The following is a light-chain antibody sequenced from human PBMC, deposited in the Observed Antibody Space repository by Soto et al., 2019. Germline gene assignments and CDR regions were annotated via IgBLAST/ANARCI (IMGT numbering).Light chain of an antibody. CDR1: QSVSSN. CDR3: QQYNNWPET. Sequence: EIVMTQSPATLSVSPGERATLSCRASQSVSSNLAWYQQKLGQAPGLLIYGASTRATGIPARFSGSGSGTEFTLTISSLQSEDFAVYYCQQYNNWPETFGQGTKVEIK. V-gene: IGKV3-15*01. J-gene: IGKJ1*01. CDR2: GAS.